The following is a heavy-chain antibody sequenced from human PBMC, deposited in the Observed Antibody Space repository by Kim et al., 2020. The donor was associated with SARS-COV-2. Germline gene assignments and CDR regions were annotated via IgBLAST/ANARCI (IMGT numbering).Heavy chain of an antibody. Sequence: GGSLRLSCVASGFTFSNYAMSWVRQAPGEGLVWVSTSGSGGKTYYADSVKGRFTISRDNSKNTLYLQMNSLRAEDTALYYCAKGGPGLCFAYWGQGTLVTVSS. CDR1: GFTFSNYA. J-gene: IGHJ4*02. CDR3: AKGGPGLCFAY. V-gene: IGHV3-23*01. CDR2: SGSGGKT. D-gene: IGHD3-10*01.